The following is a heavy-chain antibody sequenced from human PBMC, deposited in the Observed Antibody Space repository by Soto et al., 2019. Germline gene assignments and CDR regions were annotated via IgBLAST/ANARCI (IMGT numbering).Heavy chain of an antibody. Sequence: QVQLQESGPGLVKPSQTLSLTCTVSGGSISSGDYYWSWIRQPPGKGLEWIGYILYSGTTNYNPSLERRLTISVGTSMNQCSMKLTAVTAADTAVYYCARNGALDYWGRGTVVTVSS. CDR1: GGSISSGDYY. CDR3: ARNGALDY. V-gene: IGHV4-30-4*01. CDR2: ILYSGTT. J-gene: IGHJ4*02. D-gene: IGHD2-8*01.